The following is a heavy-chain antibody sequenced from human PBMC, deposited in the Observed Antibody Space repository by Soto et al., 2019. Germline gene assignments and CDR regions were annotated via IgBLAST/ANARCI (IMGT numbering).Heavy chain of an antibody. V-gene: IGHV3-7*01. J-gene: IGHJ1*01. CDR1: AFTFSSYW. D-gene: IGHD3-10*02. CDR3: AREAYGRCWSFHS. Sequence: GGSLRLSCAASAFTFSSYWMSWVRQTPGRGLEWVANIKEDGSERYYVDSVKGRFTISRDNAKNSLYLQMSSLRAEDTALYFCAREAYGRCWSFHSWGQGSMVTVAS. CDR2: IKEDGSER.